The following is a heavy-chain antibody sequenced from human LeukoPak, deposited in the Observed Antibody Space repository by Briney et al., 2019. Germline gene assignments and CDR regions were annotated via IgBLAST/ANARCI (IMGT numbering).Heavy chain of an antibody. CDR1: GYSFTNYW. J-gene: IGHJ6*02. CDR2: IYPGDSET. CDR3: ARKDV. V-gene: IGHV5-51*01. Sequence: GASLQISCKGSGYSFTNYWIGWVRQVPGKGLEWMGIIYPGDSETRYSPAFQGQVTISADKSISTAYLPWSSLRASDTAIYYCARKDVWGQGTTVTVSS.